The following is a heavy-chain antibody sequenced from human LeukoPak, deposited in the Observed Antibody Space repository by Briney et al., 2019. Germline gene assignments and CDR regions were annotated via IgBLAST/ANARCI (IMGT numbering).Heavy chain of an antibody. J-gene: IGHJ4*02. CDR1: GFTFRSYS. D-gene: IGHD3-22*01. CDR3: ARRTDSSGCYLDY. Sequence: GGSLRLSCAASGFTFRSYSMNWVRQAPGKGLEWVSSISSVSSYIYYADSVKGRFTISRDNAKNSLYLQMNSLRAEDTAVYYCARRTDSSGCYLDYWGQGNLVTVSS. V-gene: IGHV3-21*01. CDR2: ISSVSSYI.